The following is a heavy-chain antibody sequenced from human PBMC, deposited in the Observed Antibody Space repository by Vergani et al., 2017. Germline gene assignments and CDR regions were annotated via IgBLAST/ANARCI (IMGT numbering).Heavy chain of an antibody. J-gene: IGHJ6*02. V-gene: IGHV1-69*02. D-gene: IGHD2-15*01. CDR2: IIPILGIA. CDR1: GGTFSSYT. Sequence: QVQLVQSGAEVKKPGSSVKVSCKASGGTFSSYTISWVRQAPGQGLEWMGRIIPILGIANYAQKFQGRVTITADKSTSTAYMELRSLRSEDTAVYYCTRAAGRVDCSGGSCYSGNYYYGMDVWGQGTTVTVSS. CDR3: TRAAGRVDCSGGSCYSGNYYYGMDV.